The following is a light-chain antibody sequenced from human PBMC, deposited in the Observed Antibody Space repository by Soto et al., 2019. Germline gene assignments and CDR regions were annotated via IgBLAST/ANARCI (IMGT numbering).Light chain of an antibody. CDR3: QQYNSYPWT. J-gene: IGKJ1*01. CDR2: RAS. V-gene: IGKV1-5*03. CDR1: QSISNY. Sequence: DIQMTQSPSSLSASVGDRVTITCRASQSISNYLAWYQQKPGKAPNLLIYRASSLESGVPSRFSGSGSGTEFSLTIGSLRPDDFATYYCQQYNSYPWTFGQGTKVDI.